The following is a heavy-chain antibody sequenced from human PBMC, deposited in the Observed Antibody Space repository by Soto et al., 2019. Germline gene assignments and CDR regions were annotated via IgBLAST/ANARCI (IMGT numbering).Heavy chain of an antibody. Sequence: PGGSLRLSCAASGFTFSSYAMSWVRQAPGKGLEWVSAISGSGGSTYYADSVKGRFTISRDNSKNTLYLQMNSLRAEDTAVYYCAKGVIERQHRNGAFDYWGQGTLVTVSS. V-gene: IGHV3-23*01. J-gene: IGHJ4*02. CDR1: GFTFSSYA. CDR2: ISGSGGST. D-gene: IGHD1-1*01. CDR3: AKGVIERQHRNGAFDY.